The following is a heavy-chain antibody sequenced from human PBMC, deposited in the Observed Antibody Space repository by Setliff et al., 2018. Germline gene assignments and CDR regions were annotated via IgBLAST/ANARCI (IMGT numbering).Heavy chain of an antibody. CDR1: GGSFSGYY. CDR2: INHTGST. CDR3: ASGLEFDY. Sequence: LETLSLTCAVYGGSFSGYYWSWIRQPPGKGLEWIGEINHTGSTNYSPSLKSRVTISVDTSKSQFSLNLSNVTAADTAVYYCASGLEFDYWGPGALVTVS. D-gene: IGHD1-1*01. V-gene: IGHV4-34*01. J-gene: IGHJ4*01.